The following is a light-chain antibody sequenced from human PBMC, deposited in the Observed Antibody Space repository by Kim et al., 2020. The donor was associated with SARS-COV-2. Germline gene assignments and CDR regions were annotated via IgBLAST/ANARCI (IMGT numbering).Light chain of an antibody. CDR1: QDISTS. CDR2: AAS. J-gene: IGKJ1*01. CDR3: QQANSFPPWT. V-gene: IGKV1-12*01. Sequence: GVRVTITCRSSQDISTSLAWYQQKPGKAPKLLIYAASSLQSGVPSRFSGSGSGTDFTLTIARLQPADSATYYCQQANSFPPWTFGQGTKVDIK.